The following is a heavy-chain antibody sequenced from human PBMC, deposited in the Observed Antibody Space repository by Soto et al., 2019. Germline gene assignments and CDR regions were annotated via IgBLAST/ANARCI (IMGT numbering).Heavy chain of an antibody. D-gene: IGHD3-10*01. CDR3: ASLQVPGNFDY. CDR1: GGSITTTNYY. CDR2: IYYTGDT. Sequence: SETLSLTCTVSGGSITTTNYYWSWVRQPPGKGLEWIANIYYTGDTYYSPSLRSRVTISVDTSKSQFSLILTSVTAADTAMYFCASLQVPGNFDYWGHGKAVTVS. J-gene: IGHJ4*01. V-gene: IGHV4-39*01.